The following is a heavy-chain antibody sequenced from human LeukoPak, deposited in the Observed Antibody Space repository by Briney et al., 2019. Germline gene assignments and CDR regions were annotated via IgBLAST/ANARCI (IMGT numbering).Heavy chain of an antibody. D-gene: IGHD6-6*01. CDR3: TRRGAPRAVANNWFDP. J-gene: IGHJ5*02. CDR1: GGSISSSTYY. Sequence: SETLSLTCTVSGGSISSSTYYWGWIRQPPGKGLEWIGTIYYSGSTYYNPSLKSRATISVDTSKNQLSLKLSSVTAADMAVYYCTRRGAPRAVANNWFDPWGQGTLVTVSS. CDR2: IYYSGST. V-gene: IGHV4-39*01.